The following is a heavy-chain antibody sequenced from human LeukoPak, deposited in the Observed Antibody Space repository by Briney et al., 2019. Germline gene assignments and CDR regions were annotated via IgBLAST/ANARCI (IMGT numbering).Heavy chain of an antibody. J-gene: IGHJ4*02. CDR2: ISSSGSNT. CDR1: GFTFSSYA. V-gene: IGHV3-23*01. D-gene: IGHD6-19*01. CDR3: AKVPSGWLRPSDY. Sequence: PGGSLRLSCAASGFTFSSYAMTWVRQAPGKGLEWVSDISSSGSNTYYADSVKGRFTISRDNSKNTLSLQMNSLRVEDTAVYYCAKVPSGWLRPSDYWGQGTLVTVSS.